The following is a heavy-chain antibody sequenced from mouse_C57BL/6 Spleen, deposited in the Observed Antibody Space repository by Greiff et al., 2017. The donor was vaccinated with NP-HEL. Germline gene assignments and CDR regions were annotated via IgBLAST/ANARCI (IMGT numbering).Heavy chain of an antibody. CDR2: IYPGSGNT. CDR3: ARPGSSYAMDY. Sequence: QVQLKESGAELVRPGASVKLSCKASGYTFTDYYINWVKQRPGQGLEWIARIYPGSGNTYYNEKFKGKATLTAEKSSSTAYMQLSSLTSEDSAVYFCARPGSSYAMDYWGQGTSVTVSS. V-gene: IGHV1-76*01. J-gene: IGHJ4*01. CDR1: GYTFTDYY. D-gene: IGHD1-1*01.